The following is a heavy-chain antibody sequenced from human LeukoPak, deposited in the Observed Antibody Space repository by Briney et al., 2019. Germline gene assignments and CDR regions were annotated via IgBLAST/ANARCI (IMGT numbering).Heavy chain of an antibody. CDR1: GGSISSSSYY. CDR2: IYYSGST. V-gene: IGHV4-39*01. Sequence: PSETLSLTCTVSGGSISSSSYYWGWIRQPPGKGLGWIGSIYYSGSTYYNPSLKSRVTISVDTSKNQFSLKLSSVTAADTAVYYCARPGRRDYYFDYWGQGTLVTVSS. D-gene: IGHD2-21*02. J-gene: IGHJ4*02. CDR3: ARPGRRDYYFDY.